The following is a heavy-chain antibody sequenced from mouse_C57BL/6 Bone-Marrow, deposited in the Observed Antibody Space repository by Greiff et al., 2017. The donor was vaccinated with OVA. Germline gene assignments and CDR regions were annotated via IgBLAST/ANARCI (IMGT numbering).Heavy chain of an antibody. D-gene: IGHD1-1*02. J-gene: IGHJ4*01. CDR3: VRGEDGSYAMDY. Sequence: EVKVVESGGGLVQPKGSLKLSCAASGFSFNTYAMNWVRQAPGKGLEWVARIRSKSNNYATYYADSVKDRFTISRDDSESMLYLQMNNLKTEDTAMYYCVRGEDGSYAMDYWGQGTSVTVSS. V-gene: IGHV10-1*01. CDR2: IRSKSNNYAT. CDR1: GFSFNTYA.